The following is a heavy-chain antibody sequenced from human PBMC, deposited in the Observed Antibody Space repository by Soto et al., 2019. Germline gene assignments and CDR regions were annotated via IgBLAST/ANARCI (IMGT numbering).Heavy chain of an antibody. V-gene: IGHV2-5*01. J-gene: IGHJ4*02. Sequence: QSGPTLVNPTQTLTLTCSFSGFSLNTSGVGVGWIRQPPGKALEWLALIYWNDDKRYSPSLKSRLTITKDTSKNQVVLTMTNMAPVDTATYYCAHQTPLRFLTGYYTLDYWGQGTLVTVSS. CDR3: AHQTPLRFLTGYYTLDY. D-gene: IGHD3-9*01. CDR2: IYWNDDK. CDR1: GFSLNTSGVG.